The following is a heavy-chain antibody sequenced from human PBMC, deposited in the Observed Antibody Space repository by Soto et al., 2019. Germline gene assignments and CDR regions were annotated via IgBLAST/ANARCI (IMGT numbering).Heavy chain of an antibody. V-gene: IGHV4-59*01. J-gene: IGHJ4*02. CDR2: IYYLGST. D-gene: IGHD3-10*01. CDR1: GGSMSEYF. Sequence: ETLSLTCSVSGGSMSEYFWSWIRQSPGKGLEWIGYIYYLGSTDYNPSLKSRVTISVDTSKRQFSLRLTSVTAADTAVYYCARDGYDGSGSPYPAYWGPGTQVAAST. CDR3: ARDGYDGSGSPYPAY.